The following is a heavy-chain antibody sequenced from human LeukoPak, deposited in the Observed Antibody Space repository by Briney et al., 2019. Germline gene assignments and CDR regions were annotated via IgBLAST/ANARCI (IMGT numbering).Heavy chain of an antibody. D-gene: IGHD6-13*01. V-gene: IGHV4-61*01. CDR2: IYYSGST. CDR1: GASFSSGSYY. Sequence: PSETLSLTCTVSGASFSSGSYYWSWIRQPPGKRLEWIGYIYYSGSTNYKSSLKSRVTISIDTSKNQFSLKLSSVTAADTAVYYCARDRPGIAAAGGVDWGQGTLVTVSS. CDR3: ARDRPGIAAAGGVD. J-gene: IGHJ4*02.